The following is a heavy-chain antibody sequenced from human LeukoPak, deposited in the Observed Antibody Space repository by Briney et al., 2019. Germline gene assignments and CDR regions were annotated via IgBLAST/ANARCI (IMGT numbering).Heavy chain of an antibody. Sequence: WMXXXRQAPGKGLEWVASINHNGNVNYYVDSVKGRFTISRDNAKNSLYLQMSNLRAEDTAVYFCARGGGLDVWGQGATVTVSS. CDR1: W. V-gene: IGHV3-7*03. CDR2: INHNGNVN. CDR3: ARGGGLDV. D-gene: IGHD3-16*01. J-gene: IGHJ6*02.